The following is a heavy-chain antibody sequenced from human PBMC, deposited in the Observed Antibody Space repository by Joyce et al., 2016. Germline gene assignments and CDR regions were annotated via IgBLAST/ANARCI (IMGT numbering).Heavy chain of an antibody. V-gene: IGHV4-30-2*01. CDR1: GDSFTTGGYA. D-gene: IGHD3-10*01. Sequence: QLLLQESGPGLVKTSQTLSLTCAVSGDSFTTGGYAWNWIWQPPGKGLEWIGDIYHSGNTHFAPSLQSRVTFSLDRSKSQFSLKLSSVTAADTAVYYCARAPRGPGYFDSWGQGTLVTVSS. CDR2: IYHSGNT. J-gene: IGHJ4*02. CDR3: ARAPRGPGYFDS.